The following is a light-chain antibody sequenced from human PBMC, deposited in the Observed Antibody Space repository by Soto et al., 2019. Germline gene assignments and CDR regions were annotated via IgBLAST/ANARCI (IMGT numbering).Light chain of an antibody. CDR2: NVD. CDR3: SSYADSSTVV. V-gene: IGLV2-14*03. CDR1: SSDVGGHNY. Sequence: QSALTQVASVSASPGQSSTISYTGTSSDVGGHNYVSWYQQHPGNAPKLMIYNVDYRPSGISNRFSGSKSGNTASLTISGLQADDEAYYYCSSYADSSTVVFGGGTKLTVL. J-gene: IGLJ2*01.